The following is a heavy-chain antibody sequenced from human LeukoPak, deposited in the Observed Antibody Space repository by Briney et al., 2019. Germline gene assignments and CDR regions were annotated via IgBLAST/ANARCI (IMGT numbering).Heavy chain of an antibody. Sequence: PQASVKVSCKASGYTFSSYGFSWVRQAPGQGLEWMGWISGYNSKTNYAQKFQGRVSMNTDTSTSTAYMELRRLRSDDTAMYYCARDCYTGYGSIWYCLHGMDVWGQGTTVIVSS. V-gene: IGHV1-18*04. CDR1: GYTFSSYG. CDR3: ARDCYTGYGSIWYCLHGMDV. J-gene: IGHJ6*02. CDR2: ISGYNSKT. D-gene: IGHD6-13*01.